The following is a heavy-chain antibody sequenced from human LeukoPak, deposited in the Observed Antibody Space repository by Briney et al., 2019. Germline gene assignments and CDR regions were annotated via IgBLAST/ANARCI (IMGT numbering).Heavy chain of an antibody. D-gene: IGHD4-23*01. CDR1: GYSFTSYW. V-gene: IGHV5-51*01. Sequence: GESLKISCKGSGYSFTSYWIGWVRQMPGKGLEWMGIIWPDDSDTRYSPSFQGQVTISADKSISTAYLQWRSLKASDTAMYYCARQQQLPYFDYWGQGTVVTVSS. J-gene: IGHJ4*02. CDR2: IWPDDSDT. CDR3: ARQQQLPYFDY.